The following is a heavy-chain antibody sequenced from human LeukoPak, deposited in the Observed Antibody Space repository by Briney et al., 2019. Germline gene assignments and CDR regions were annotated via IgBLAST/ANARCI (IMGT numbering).Heavy chain of an antibody. J-gene: IGHJ4*02. D-gene: IGHD4-23*01. V-gene: IGHV1-46*01. CDR1: GYTFSGYY. Sequence: GASVKVSCKASGYTFSGYYMHWVPQAPGQGLEWMGIINPSGGSTSYAQKFQGRVTMTRDTSTSTVYMELSSLRSEDTAVYYCARVRRSLQLTTVASFDYWGQGTLVTVSS. CDR3: ARVRRSLQLTTVASFDY. CDR2: INPSGGST.